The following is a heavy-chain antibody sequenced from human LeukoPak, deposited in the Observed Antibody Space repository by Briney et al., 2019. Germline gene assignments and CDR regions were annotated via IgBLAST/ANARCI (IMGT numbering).Heavy chain of an antibody. J-gene: IGHJ4*02. D-gene: IGHD3-22*01. CDR3: ARARPYYYDSSGYYSHYFDY. CDR1: GFTFSSYW. CDR2: IKQDGSEK. Sequence: PGGSLRLSCAASGFTFSSYWMSWVRQAPGKGLEWVANIKQDGSEKYYVDSAKGRFTISRDNAKNSLYLQMNSLRAEDTALYYCARARPYYYDSSGYYSHYFDYWGQGTLVTVSS. V-gene: IGHV3-7*03.